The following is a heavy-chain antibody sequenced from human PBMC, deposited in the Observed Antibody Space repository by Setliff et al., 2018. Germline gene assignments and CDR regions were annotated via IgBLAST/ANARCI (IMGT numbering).Heavy chain of an antibody. J-gene: IGHJ4*02. D-gene: IGHD5-18*01. CDR3: ARFSGHNYGSFDS. CDR1: GYTFTSYG. V-gene: IGHV1-18*01. Sequence: ASVKVSCKASGYTFTSYGISWVRQAPGQGLEWMGGISGYNGNTDYAQNLQGRVTMTRDTSISTAYMELSSLRSDDTAVYYCARFSGHNYGSFDSWGQGTLVTVSS. CDR2: ISGYNGNT.